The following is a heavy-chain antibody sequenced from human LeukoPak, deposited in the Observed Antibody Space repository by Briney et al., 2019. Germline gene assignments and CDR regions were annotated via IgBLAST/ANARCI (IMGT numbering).Heavy chain of an antibody. V-gene: IGHV4-39*07. D-gene: IGHD3-16*01. Sequence: SETLSLTCTVSGGSISSSSYYWGWIGQPPGKGLEWIGSIYYSGSTYYNPSLKSRVTISIDTSKNQFSLKLSSVTAADTALYYCARPEGGNWFDPWGQGTLVTVSS. J-gene: IGHJ5*02. CDR3: ARPEGGNWFDP. CDR1: GGSISSSSYY. CDR2: IYYSGST.